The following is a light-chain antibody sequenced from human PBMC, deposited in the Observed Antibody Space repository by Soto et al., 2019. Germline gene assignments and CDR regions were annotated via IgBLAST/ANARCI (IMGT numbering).Light chain of an antibody. Sequence: EIVLTQSPGTLSLSPGERATLSCRASQSVGSLLAWYQHIPGQAPRLLIFDASYRAAGIAARFRGSGSGTDFTLTIDSLEPEDVAVYYCQQRTNWLWTFGPGTKVDIK. V-gene: IGKV3-11*01. CDR1: QSVGSL. CDR2: DAS. CDR3: QQRTNWLWT. J-gene: IGKJ1*01.